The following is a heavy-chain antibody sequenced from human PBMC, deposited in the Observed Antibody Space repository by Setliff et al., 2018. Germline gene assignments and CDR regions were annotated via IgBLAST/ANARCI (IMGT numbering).Heavy chain of an antibody. V-gene: IGHV4-59*11. CDR2: IYYTGST. J-gene: IGHJ4*02. Sequence: SETLSLTCTVSGVSISSHYWSWVRQPPGKGLECIGDIYYTGSTKYNPSLWSRLTMSIDTSKKQFSLRLTSVSAADTAVYFCARGNRDGYIPFEHWGQGTRVTVSS. D-gene: IGHD5-12*01. CDR3: ARGNRDGYIPFEH. CDR1: GVSISSHY.